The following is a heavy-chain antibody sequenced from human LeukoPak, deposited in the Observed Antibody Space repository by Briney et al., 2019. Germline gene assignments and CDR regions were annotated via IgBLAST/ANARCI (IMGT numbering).Heavy chain of an antibody. J-gene: IGHJ4*02. CDR1: GFTFSSYA. V-gene: IGHV3-23*01. CDR2: ISGSGGST. Sequence: GGSLRLSCAASGFTFSSYAMSWVRQAPGKGLEWVSAISGSGGSTYYADSVKGRFTISGDNSKNTLYLQMNNLRAEDTAVYYCANFKASLSKGIGFDYWGQGTLVTVSS. CDR3: ANFKASLSKGIGFDY. D-gene: IGHD3-10*01.